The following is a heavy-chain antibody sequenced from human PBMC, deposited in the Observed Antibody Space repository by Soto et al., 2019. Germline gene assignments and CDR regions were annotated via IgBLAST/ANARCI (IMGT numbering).Heavy chain of an antibody. D-gene: IGHD2-8*01. V-gene: IGHV4-59*11. Sequence: QVQLQESGPGLVKPSETLSLTCTVSGGSFSNHYWSWIRQPPGKGLEWIGYISYNGNTNYNPSLKRRVTILVDTSKSQFSLTLSSVTAADTAVYYCARGNGFNLYWGQGALVTVSS. CDR3: ARGNGFNLY. CDR2: ISYNGNT. CDR1: GGSFSNHY. J-gene: IGHJ4*02.